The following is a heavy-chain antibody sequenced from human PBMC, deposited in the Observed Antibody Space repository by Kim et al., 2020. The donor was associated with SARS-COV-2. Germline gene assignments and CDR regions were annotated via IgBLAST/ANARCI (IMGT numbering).Heavy chain of an antibody. CDR3: FKGGGGWIWDY. J-gene: IGHJ4*02. D-gene: IGHD3-16*01. CDR2: T. V-gene: IGHV3-23*01. Sequence: TYYVDSVKGRFSISRDDARKTLNLQMRALRADDTATYYCFKGGGGWIWDYWGQGTLVTGSS.